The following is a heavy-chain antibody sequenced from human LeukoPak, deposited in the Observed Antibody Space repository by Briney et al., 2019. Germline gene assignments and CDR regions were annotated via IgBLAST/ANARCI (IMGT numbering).Heavy chain of an antibody. D-gene: IGHD3-3*01. CDR2: IETSGGKT. V-gene: IGHV3-23*01. Sequence: PGGSLRLSCVASGFTFSTYAMSWVRQAPGKGLEWVSVIETSGGKTYYADSVKGRCTISRDNSKNTLYLQMNSLRAEDTAVYYCAKTPQGLRFLEWLFTLFDYWGQGTLVTVSS. CDR1: GFTFSTYA. CDR3: AKTPQGLRFLEWLFTLFDY. J-gene: IGHJ4*02.